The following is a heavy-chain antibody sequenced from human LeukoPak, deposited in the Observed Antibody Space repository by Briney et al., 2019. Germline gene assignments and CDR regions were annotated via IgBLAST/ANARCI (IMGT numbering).Heavy chain of an antibody. CDR3: ARVDGYCSSTSCYVYYYYGMDV. J-gene: IGHJ6*02. CDR2: ISSSSSYI. Sequence: GGSLRLSCAASGFTFSSYSMNWVRQAPGKELEWVSSISSSSSYIYYADSVKGRFTISRDNAKNSLYLQMNSLRAEDTAVYYCARVDGYCSSTSCYVYYYYGMDVWGQGTTVTVSS. V-gene: IGHV3-21*01. CDR1: GFTFSSYS. D-gene: IGHD2-2*01.